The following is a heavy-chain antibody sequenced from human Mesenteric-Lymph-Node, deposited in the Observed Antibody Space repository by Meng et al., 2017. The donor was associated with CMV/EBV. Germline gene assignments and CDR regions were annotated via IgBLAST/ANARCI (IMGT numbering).Heavy chain of an antibody. V-gene: IGHV4-34*01. J-gene: IGHJ5*02. CDR3: ARGGWCCSWYWYNWFDP. Sequence: YGRSFRGYYRGWLRQPPGKGLEWIGEINHSGSTNYNPSLKSRVTISVDTSKNQFSLKLSSVTAADTAVYYCARGGWCCSWYWYNWFDPWGQGTLVTVSS. D-gene: IGHD6-13*01. CDR2: INHSGST. CDR1: GRSFRGYY.